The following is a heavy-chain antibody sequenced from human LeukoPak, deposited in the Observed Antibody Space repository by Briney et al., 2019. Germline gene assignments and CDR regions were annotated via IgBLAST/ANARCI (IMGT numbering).Heavy chain of an antibody. V-gene: IGHV3-64*01. CDR2: ISSNGGST. CDR1: GFTFSSYA. CDR3: ARGRNGHYFDY. Sequence: GGSLRLSCAASGFTFSSYAMHWVRQAPGKGLEYVSAISSNGGSTYYANSVKGRFTISRDNSKNTLYLQMGSLRAGDTAVYYCARGRNGHYFDYWGQGTLVTVSS. D-gene: IGHD3-16*01. J-gene: IGHJ4*02.